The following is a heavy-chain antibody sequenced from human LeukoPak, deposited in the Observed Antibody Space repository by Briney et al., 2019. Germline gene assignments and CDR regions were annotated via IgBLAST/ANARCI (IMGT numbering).Heavy chain of an antibody. J-gene: IGHJ6*03. V-gene: IGHV1-2*02. CDR1: GYTFTGYY. Sequence: GASVKVSCKASGYTFTGYYMHWVRQAPGQGLEWLGWINPSSGGTNSAQKFQGRVTVTRDTSISTAYMELSRLRSDDTAVYYCASSPAGGYCSSTSCPFYYYYYYMDVWGKGTTVTVSS. D-gene: IGHD2-2*01. CDR3: ASSPAGGYCSSTSCPFYYYYYYMDV. CDR2: INPSSGGT.